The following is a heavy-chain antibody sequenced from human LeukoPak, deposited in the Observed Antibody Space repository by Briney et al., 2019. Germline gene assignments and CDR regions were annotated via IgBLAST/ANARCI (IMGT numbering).Heavy chain of an antibody. CDR1: GFTFSSYG. CDR2: IWYDGSNK. Sequence: GRSLRLSCAASGFTFSSYGMHWVRQAPGKGLEWVAVIWYDGSNKYYADSVKGRFTISRDNSKSTLYLQMNSLRAEDTAVYYCARDPDIVVVPAASVGYYYYYGMDVWGQGTTVTVSS. V-gene: IGHV3-33*01. J-gene: IGHJ6*02. D-gene: IGHD2-2*01. CDR3: ARDPDIVVVPAASVGYYYYYGMDV.